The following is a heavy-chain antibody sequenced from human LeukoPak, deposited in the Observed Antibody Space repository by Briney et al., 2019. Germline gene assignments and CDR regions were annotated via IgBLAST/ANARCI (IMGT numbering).Heavy chain of an antibody. Sequence: SVKVSCKASGGTFSSYAISWVRQAPGQGLEWMGSIIPIFGTANYAQKFQGRVTITTDESTSTAYMELSSLRSEDTAVYYCARDSISVDPKYNWFDPWGQGTLVTVSS. D-gene: IGHD2-15*01. CDR3: ARDSISVDPKYNWFDP. J-gene: IGHJ5*02. CDR2: IIPIFGTA. V-gene: IGHV1-69*05. CDR1: GGTFSSYA.